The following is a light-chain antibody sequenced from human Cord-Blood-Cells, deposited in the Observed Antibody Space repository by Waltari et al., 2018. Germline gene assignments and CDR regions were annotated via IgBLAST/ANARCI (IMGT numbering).Light chain of an antibody. V-gene: IGKV1-39*01. CDR3: QQSYSTPCT. Sequence: DIQMTQSPSSLSASVGERVTITCRASSSISSYFKWYQQKPGKAPKLMIYAASSLQSGVPSRFSGSGSATDVTLTISSLQPEDFATYYFQQSYSTPCTFGPGTKVDIK. J-gene: IGKJ3*01. CDR1: SSISSY. CDR2: AAS.